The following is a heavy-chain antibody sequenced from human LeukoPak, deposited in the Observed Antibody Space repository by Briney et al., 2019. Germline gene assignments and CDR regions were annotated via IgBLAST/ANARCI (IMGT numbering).Heavy chain of an antibody. J-gene: IGHJ4*02. D-gene: IGHD3-10*01. V-gene: IGHV3-23*01. CDR2: ISGSGGST. CDR3: AKYGFGEFHFDY. Sequence: GGSLRLSCAASGFTFSSYAMSWVRQAPGKGLGWVSAISGSGGSTYYADSVKGRFTISRDNSKNTLYLQMNSLRAEDTAVYYCAKYGFGEFHFDYWGQGTLVTVSS. CDR1: GFTFSSYA.